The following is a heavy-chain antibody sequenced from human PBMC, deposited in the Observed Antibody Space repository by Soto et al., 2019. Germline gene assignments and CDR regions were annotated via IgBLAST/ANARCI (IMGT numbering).Heavy chain of an antibody. CDR1: GGSFSGYY. Sequence: SETLSLTCAVYGGSFSGYYWSWIRQPPGKGLEWIGYVYHSGSTYYSSSLKSRVTISVDLSKNQISLKLTSVTAADTAVYYCARGLSSSLKKFYYAMDVWGQGTTVTVSS. J-gene: IGHJ6*02. D-gene: IGHD6-6*01. CDR2: VYHSGST. CDR3: ARGLSSSLKKFYYAMDV. V-gene: IGHV4-34*01.